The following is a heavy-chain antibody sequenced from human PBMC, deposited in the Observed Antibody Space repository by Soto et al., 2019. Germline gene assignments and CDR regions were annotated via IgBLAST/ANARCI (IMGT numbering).Heavy chain of an antibody. D-gene: IGHD5-18*01. V-gene: IGHV3-30-3*01. CDR1: GFTFSSYA. Sequence: GGSLRLSCAASGFTFSSYAMHWVRQAPGKGLEWVAVISYDGSNKYYADSVKGRFTISRDNSKNTLYLQMNSLRAEDTAVYYCARSNRGARGYSLSTKYGMDVWGQGTTVTVSS. J-gene: IGHJ6*02. CDR3: ARSNRGARGYSLSTKYGMDV. CDR2: ISYDGSNK.